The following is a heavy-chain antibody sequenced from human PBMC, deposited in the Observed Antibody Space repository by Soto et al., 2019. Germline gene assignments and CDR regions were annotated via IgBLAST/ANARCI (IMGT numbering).Heavy chain of an antibody. CDR1: GFTFSSYS. CDR2: ISSSSSYI. D-gene: IGHD2-2*01. V-gene: IGHV3-21*01. J-gene: IGHJ5*02. Sequence: EVQLVESGGGLAKPGGSLRLSCAASGFTFSSYSMNWVRQAPGKGLEWVSSISSSSSYIYYADSVKGRFTISRDNAKNSLYLQMNSLRAEDTAVYYCARGGEYQLLSFWYGVWFDPWGQGTLVTVSS. CDR3: ARGGEYQLLSFWYGVWFDP.